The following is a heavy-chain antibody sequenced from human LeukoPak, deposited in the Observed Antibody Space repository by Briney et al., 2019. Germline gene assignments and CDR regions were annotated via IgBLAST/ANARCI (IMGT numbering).Heavy chain of an antibody. CDR3: ARDPGVGGIDY. V-gene: IGHV4-31*03. J-gene: IGHJ4*02. Sequence: SQTLSLTCTVSGGSISSGGYYWSWIRQHPGKGLEWIGYIYDSGSTYYNPSLKSRVTISVDTSKNQFSLKRSSVTAADTAVYYCARDPGVGGIDYWGQGTLVTVSS. CDR1: GGSISSGGYY. D-gene: IGHD2-15*01. CDR2: IYDSGST.